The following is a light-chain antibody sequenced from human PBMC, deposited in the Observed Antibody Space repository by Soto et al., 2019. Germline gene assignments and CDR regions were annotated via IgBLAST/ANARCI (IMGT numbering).Light chain of an antibody. V-gene: IGKV3D-20*02. CDR2: GAS. CDR3: QQRSNWLT. J-gene: IGKJ4*01. Sequence: EIVLTQSPGTLSLSPGERATPSCRASQSVSSSYLAWYQQKPGQAPRLLIYGASSRATGIPDRFSGSGSGTDFTLTISRLEPEDFAVYYCQQRSNWLTFGGGTKVDI. CDR1: QSVSSSY.